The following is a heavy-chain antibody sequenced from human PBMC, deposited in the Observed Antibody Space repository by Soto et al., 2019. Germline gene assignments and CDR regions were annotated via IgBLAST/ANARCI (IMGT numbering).Heavy chain of an antibody. D-gene: IGHD6-19*01. V-gene: IGHV3-23*01. CDR1: GFTFSSYA. CDR3: AKDLEQWPRGWFDP. CDR2: ISGSGGST. Sequence: GSLRRSCAASGFTFSSYAMSWVRQAPGKGLEWVSAISGSGGSTYYADSVKGRSTISRDNSKNTLYLQMNSLRAEDTAVYYCAKDLEQWPRGWFDPWGQGTLVTVSS. J-gene: IGHJ5*02.